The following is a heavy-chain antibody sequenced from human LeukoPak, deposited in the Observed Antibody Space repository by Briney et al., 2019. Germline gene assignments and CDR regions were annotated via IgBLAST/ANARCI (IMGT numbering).Heavy chain of an antibody. CDR1: GGSISSGGYY. Sequence: PSQTLSLTCTVSGGSISSGGYYWSWIRQHPGKGLEWIGYIYYSGSTYYNPPLKSRVTISVDTSKNQFSLKLSSVTAADTAVYYCARATSSSWYDYRLPAWPFDYWGQGTLVTVSS. CDR3: ARATSSSWYDYRLPAWPFDY. V-gene: IGHV4-31*03. CDR2: IYYSGST. D-gene: IGHD6-13*01. J-gene: IGHJ4*02.